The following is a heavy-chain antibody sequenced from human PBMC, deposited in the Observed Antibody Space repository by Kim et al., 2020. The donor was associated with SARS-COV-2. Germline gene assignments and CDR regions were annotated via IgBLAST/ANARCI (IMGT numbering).Heavy chain of an antibody. V-gene: IGHV1-18*01. CDR1: GYILSTYD. D-gene: IGHD6-19*01. Sequence: ASVKVSCKASGYILSTYDIVWVRQAPGQGLEWMGWISIYNGITNYAQKFQGRVSLTADTSTSTVYIELRSLRSDDTAVYYCARSEAVTGSAVAYFLHWGQGTVVTVSA. CDR3: ARSEAVTGSAVAYFLH. J-gene: IGHJ1*01. CDR2: ISIYNGIT.